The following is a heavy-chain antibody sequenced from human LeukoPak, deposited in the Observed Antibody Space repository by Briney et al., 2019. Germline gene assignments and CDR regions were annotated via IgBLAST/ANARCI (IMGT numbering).Heavy chain of an antibody. CDR1: GFTFSSYA. CDR3: AKAAGYGAYYYYGMDV. D-gene: IGHD6-13*01. J-gene: IGHJ6*02. CDR2: ISGSGGGT. Sequence: GGSLRLSCAASGFTFSSYAMSWVRRAPGKGLEWVSAISGSGGGTYYADSVKGRFTVSRDNSKNTLYLQMNSLRAEDTAVYYCAKAAGYGAYYYYGMDVWGQGTTVTVSS. V-gene: IGHV3-23*01.